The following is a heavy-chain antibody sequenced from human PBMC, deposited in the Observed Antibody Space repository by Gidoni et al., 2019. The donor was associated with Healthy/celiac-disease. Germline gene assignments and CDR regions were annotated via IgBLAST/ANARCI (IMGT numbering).Heavy chain of an antibody. Sequence: QVQLQQWRAGLLKPSETLSPPCAVYGGSFSGYYWSWIRPPPGKGLEWIGEINHSGSTNYNPSLKSRVTISVDTSKNQFSLKLSSVTAADTAVYYCARGKVTRIQLWLLGGFDYWGQGTLVTVSS. V-gene: IGHV4-34*01. CDR1: GGSFSGYY. CDR3: ARGKVTRIQLWLLGGFDY. J-gene: IGHJ4*02. CDR2: INHSGST. D-gene: IGHD5-18*01.